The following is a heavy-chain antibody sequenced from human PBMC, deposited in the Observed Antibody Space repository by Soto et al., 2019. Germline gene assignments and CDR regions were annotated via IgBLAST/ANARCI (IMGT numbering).Heavy chain of an antibody. V-gene: IGHV3-23*01. CDR2: ISGSGGST. Sequence: EVQLLESGGGLVQPGGSLRLSCAASGFTFSSYAMSWVRQAPGKGLEWVSAISGSGGSTYYADSVKGRFTISRYNSKNTLYLQMNNLRAEDTAVYYCAKAGKYCGGDCYAFDYWGQGTLVTVSS. J-gene: IGHJ4*02. CDR3: AKAGKYCGGDCYAFDY. CDR1: GFTFSSYA. D-gene: IGHD2-21*02.